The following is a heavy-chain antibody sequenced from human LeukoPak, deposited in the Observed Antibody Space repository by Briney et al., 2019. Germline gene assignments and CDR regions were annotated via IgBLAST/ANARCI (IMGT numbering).Heavy chain of an antibody. D-gene: IGHD4-23*01. V-gene: IGHV4-59*01. CDR1: GGSISSYY. CDR3: ARYLHGGNSGLDY. Sequence: SETLSLTCTVSGGSISSYYWSWIRQPPGKGLEWIGYIHYSGFSNYNPSLKSRVTISVDTSKNHFSLKLNFVTAADTAVYYCARYLHGGNSGLDYWGQGTLVTVSS. CDR2: IHYSGFS. J-gene: IGHJ4*02.